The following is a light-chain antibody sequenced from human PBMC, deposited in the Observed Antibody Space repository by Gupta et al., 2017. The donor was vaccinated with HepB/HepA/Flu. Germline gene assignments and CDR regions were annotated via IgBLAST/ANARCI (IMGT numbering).Light chain of an antibody. CDR2: DAS. Sequence: IVLTQSPANLSVSPGETATLSCRASQSVGTYLAWYQQRPGQAPRLLMFDASIRIAGIPGRFSGSGSGTEFTLTISSLQSEDSALYYCQQYSDSPRAFGQGTKVELK. CDR1: QSVGTY. V-gene: IGKV3-15*01. J-gene: IGKJ1*01. CDR3: QQYSDSPRA.